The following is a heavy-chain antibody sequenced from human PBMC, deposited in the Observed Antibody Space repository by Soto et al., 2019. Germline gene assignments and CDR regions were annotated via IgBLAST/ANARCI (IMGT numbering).Heavy chain of an antibody. CDR1: GFSLTSSGVG. D-gene: IGHD6-6*01. CDR2: IYWDGDR. Sequence: QITLKESGPTLLEPTQTLTLTCSFSGFSLTSSGVGVGWLRQAPGKALECLGIIYWDGDRRYNPSLRQRLTITKDPSKNPVVLTMTYMEPGDTAPYSCAHRAPYSSSWYVGWFDPWGQGTLVTVS. J-gene: IGHJ5*02. V-gene: IGHV2-5*02. CDR3: AHRAPYSSSWYVGWFDP.